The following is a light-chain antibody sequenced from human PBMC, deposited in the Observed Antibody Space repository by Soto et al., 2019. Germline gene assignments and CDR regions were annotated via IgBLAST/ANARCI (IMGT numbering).Light chain of an antibody. CDR1: QSFSRSY. V-gene: IGKV3-20*01. CDR2: VAS. CDR3: QQYGSSPPFT. J-gene: IGKJ3*01. Sequence: EIVLTQSPGTLSLSPGERATLSCRASQSFSRSYLAWYQQKPGQAPRLLIYVASSRATGIPDRFSGSGSGTDFTITXXXLEPEDFAVYYCQQYGSSPPFTFGPGTKVDVK.